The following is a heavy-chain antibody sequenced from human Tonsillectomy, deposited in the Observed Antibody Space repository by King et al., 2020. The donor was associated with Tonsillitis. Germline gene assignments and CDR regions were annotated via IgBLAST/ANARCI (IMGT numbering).Heavy chain of an antibody. CDR1: GFTFSDSY. V-gene: IGHV3-11*01. CDR2: ISSSSDTI. Sequence: VQLVESGGGLVKPGESLRLSCAASGFTFSDSYMSWIRQAPGKGLEWGSYISSSSDTIHYADSVKGRFTVSRDNMKDSLYLQMNSLRAEDTALYYCVKDLGGSGSSWGQGILVTVSS. D-gene: IGHD1-26*01. J-gene: IGHJ4*02. CDR3: VKDLGGSGSS.